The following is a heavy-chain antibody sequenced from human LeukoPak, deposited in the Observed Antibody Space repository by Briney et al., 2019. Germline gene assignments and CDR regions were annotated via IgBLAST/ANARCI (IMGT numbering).Heavy chain of an antibody. CDR1: GFTFNEYW. Sequence: GGSLRLSCAASGFTFNEYWMSWVRQAPGKGLECVAYINQDGSKKYYVDSVKGRFTISRDNAKNSLSLQMSSLRAEDSAVYYCARDHGAAGLFLEYWGQGNLVTVSS. CDR2: INQDGSKK. V-gene: IGHV3-7*01. D-gene: IGHD6-13*01. CDR3: ARDHGAAGLFLEY. J-gene: IGHJ4*02.